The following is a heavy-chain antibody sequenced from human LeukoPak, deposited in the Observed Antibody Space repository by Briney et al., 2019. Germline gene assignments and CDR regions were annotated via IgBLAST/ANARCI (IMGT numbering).Heavy chain of an antibody. V-gene: IGHV3-30-3*01. J-gene: IGHJ2*01. Sequence: PGGSLRLSCAASGFTFNRYAMHWVRQAPGKGLEWVAVISFEGTNKYFADSVKGRSTMSRDNSKNTLYLQMNSLRPEDTAVYYCARDIDYASGSHRWYFDLWGRGTLVTVSS. CDR1: GFTFNRYA. CDR2: ISFEGTNK. CDR3: ARDIDYASGSHRWYFDL. D-gene: IGHD3-10*01.